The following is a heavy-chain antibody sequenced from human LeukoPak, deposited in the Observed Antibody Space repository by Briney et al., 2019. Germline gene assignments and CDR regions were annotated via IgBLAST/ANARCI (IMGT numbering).Heavy chain of an antibody. CDR1: GYSISSGYY. J-gene: IGHJ4*02. V-gene: IGHV4-38-2*01. CDR2: IYHSGST. CDR3: ARLTVGATAFLDY. Sequence: KASETLSLTCAVSGYSISSGYYWGWIRQPPGKGLEWIGSIYHSGSTYYNPSLKSRVTISVDTSKNQFSLKLSSVTAADTAVYYCARLTVGATAFLDYWGQGTLVTVSS. D-gene: IGHD1-26*01.